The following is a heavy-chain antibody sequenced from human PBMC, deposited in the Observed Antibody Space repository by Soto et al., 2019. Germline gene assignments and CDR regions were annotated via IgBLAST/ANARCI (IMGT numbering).Heavy chain of an antibody. CDR1: GFTFSSYA. CDR2: ISSNGGST. D-gene: IGHD6-19*01. CDR3: ARSGLSSGWYYFDY. Sequence: EVQLVESGEGLVQPGGSLRLSCAASGFTFSSYAMHWVRQAPGKGLEYVSAISSNGGSTYYADSVKGRFTISRDNSKNTRYLQMGSLRAEDMAVYYCARSGLSSGWYYFDYWGQGTLVTVSS. J-gene: IGHJ4*02. V-gene: IGHV3-64*02.